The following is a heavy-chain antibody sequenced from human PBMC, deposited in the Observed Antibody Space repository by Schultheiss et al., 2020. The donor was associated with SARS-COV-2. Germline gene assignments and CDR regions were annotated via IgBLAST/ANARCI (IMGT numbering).Heavy chain of an antibody. J-gene: IGHJ6*02. CDR2: IIPIFGTA. V-gene: IGHV1-69*06. CDR3: ARWEPEYSSSSRYYYYGMDV. Sequence: SVKVSCKASGGTFSSYAIRWVRQAPGQGLEWMGGIIPIFGTANYAQKFQGRVTITADKSTSTAYMELSSLRSEDTAVYYCARWEPEYSSSSRYYYYGMDVWAQVTTVTVSS. CDR1: GGTFSSYA. D-gene: IGHD6-6*01.